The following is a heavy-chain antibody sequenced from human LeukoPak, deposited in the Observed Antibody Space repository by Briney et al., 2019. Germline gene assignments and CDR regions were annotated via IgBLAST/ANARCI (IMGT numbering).Heavy chain of an antibody. Sequence: GGFLRLSCAASGFTFSSYGMHWVRQAPGKGLEWEAVIWYDGSNKYYADSVKGRFTISRDNSKNTLYLQMNSLRAEDTAVYYCARDRLGNTAMAYYFDYWGQGTLVTVSS. D-gene: IGHD5-18*01. V-gene: IGHV3-33*01. J-gene: IGHJ4*02. CDR2: IWYDGSNK. CDR3: ARDRLGNTAMAYYFDY. CDR1: GFTFSSYG.